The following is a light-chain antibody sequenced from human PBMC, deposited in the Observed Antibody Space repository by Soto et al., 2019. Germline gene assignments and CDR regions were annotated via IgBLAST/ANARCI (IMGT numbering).Light chain of an antibody. CDR3: KQYGSSPWT. CDR2: GAS. CDR1: QSVSSN. Sequence: EIFLTQSPDTLSLSPGEGATLTCRASQSVSSNLAWYQQKPGQAPRLLIYGASTRATGIQDRFSGSGSGTDFTLTIRRLEPEDFAVYYCKQYGSSPWTVGQGTKVDIK. J-gene: IGKJ1*01. V-gene: IGKV3-20*01.